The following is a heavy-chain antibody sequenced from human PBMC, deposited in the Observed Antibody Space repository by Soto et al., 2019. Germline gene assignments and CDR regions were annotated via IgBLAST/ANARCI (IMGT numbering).Heavy chain of an antibody. V-gene: IGHV3-23*01. CDR3: ETSRAYYDY. CDR1: GFTFSTYA. Sequence: EVQLLESGGGLTQPGGSLRLSCAASGFTFSTYAMAWVSQAPGKGLDWVSAISDSGANTYYPDSVKGRFTISRDNSKNKLYQQLDSLRVEDTAIYDCETSRAYYDYWGQGTVVTVSS. D-gene: IGHD3-22*01. CDR2: ISDSGANT. J-gene: IGHJ4*02.